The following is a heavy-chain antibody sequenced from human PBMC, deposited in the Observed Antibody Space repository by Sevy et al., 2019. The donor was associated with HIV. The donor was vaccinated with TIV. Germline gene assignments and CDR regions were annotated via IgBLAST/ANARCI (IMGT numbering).Heavy chain of an antibody. V-gene: IGHV3-74*01. CDR1: GFTFSSYW. CDR3: ARDEGAMVPEVIRGFDM. CDR2: IKSDGSDT. Sequence: GGSLRLSCAASGFTFSSYWMHWVRQAPGKGLVWVSGIKSDGSDTRYVDSVKGRFTISRDNAKNTLYLQMNSLRVEDTAVYYCARDEGAMVPEVIRGFDMWGQGTMVTVSS. D-gene: IGHD3-10*01. J-gene: IGHJ3*02.